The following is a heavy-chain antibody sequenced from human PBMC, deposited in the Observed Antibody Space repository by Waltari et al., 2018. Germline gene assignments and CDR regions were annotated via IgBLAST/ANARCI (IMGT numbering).Heavy chain of an antibody. CDR2: VIPMFPTS. D-gene: IGHD3-16*01. CDR3: ARETTGGGFDP. Sequence: QVQLVQSGAEVKKPGSSVNVSCKASRDTFMSYALSWVRQAPGQGLEWMGGVIPMFPTSNYAQKFQGRVTITADKSTSTVYLELTGLTPEDTAVYYCARETTGGGFDPWGQGTLVTVS. CDR1: RDTFMSYA. J-gene: IGHJ5*02. V-gene: IGHV1-69*06.